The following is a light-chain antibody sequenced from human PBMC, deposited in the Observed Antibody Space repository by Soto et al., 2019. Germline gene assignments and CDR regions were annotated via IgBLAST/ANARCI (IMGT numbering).Light chain of an antibody. CDR3: QHRSNRPLT. Sequence: EIVLTQSPATLSLSPGERATLSCRASQSVSSFLAWYQQKPGQAPRLLIFDASNRATGIPARFSGSGSGTDFTLTISSLEPEDFAVYYCQHRSNRPLTFGGETKVEIK. V-gene: IGKV3-11*01. J-gene: IGKJ4*01. CDR1: QSVSSF. CDR2: DAS.